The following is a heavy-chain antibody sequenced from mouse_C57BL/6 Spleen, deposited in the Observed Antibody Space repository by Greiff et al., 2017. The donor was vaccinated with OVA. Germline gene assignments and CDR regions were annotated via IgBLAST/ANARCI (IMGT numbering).Heavy chain of an antibody. CDR3: ARSRAAQATWFAY. V-gene: IGHV1-80*01. D-gene: IGHD3-2*02. Sequence: VQLQQSGAELVKPGASVKISCKASGYAFSSYWMNWVKQRPGKGLEWIGQIYPGDGDPNYNGQLKGKATRTADKSSSTAYMQLSSLTSEDSAVYFCARSRAAQATWFAYWGQGTLVTVSA. CDR2: IYPGDGDP. J-gene: IGHJ3*01. CDR1: GYAFSSYW.